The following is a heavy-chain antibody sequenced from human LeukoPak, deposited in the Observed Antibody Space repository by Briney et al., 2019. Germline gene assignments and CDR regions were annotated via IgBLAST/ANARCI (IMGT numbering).Heavy chain of an antibody. J-gene: IGHJ6*03. CDR1: GYTFSNFD. V-gene: IGHV1-8*02. Sequence: ASVKVSCKASGYTFSNFDVNWVRQAPGQGLEWMAWINPGSGHTGYEGKFQARLTMSRNTSITTASMELSSLTSEDTAVYYCARSRRGYYMDVWGKGTTVIVSS. CDR2: INPGSGHT. CDR3: ARSRRGYYMDV.